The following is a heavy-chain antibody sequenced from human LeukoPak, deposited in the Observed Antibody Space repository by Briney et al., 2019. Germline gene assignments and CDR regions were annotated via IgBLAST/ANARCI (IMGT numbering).Heavy chain of an antibody. CDR1: GGSISSHY. D-gene: IGHD1-26*01. CDR2: IYYSGST. Sequence: SETLSLTCTVSGGSISSHYWSWIRQPPGKGLEWIRYIYYSGSTNYNPSLKSRVTISVDTSKNQFSLKLSSVTAADTAVYYCAGGPYSDAFDIWGQGTMVTVSS. V-gene: IGHV4-59*11. J-gene: IGHJ3*02. CDR3: AGGPYSDAFDI.